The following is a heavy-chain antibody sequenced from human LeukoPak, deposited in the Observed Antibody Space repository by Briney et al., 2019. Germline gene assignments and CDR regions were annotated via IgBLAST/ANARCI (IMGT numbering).Heavy chain of an antibody. CDR2: INHSGST. CDR1: GGSFSGYY. D-gene: IGHD2-2*02. CDR3: ARAEYCSSTSCYTVKYYFDY. J-gene: IGHJ4*02. Sequence: SDTLSLTCAVYGGSFSGYYWSWIRQPPEKGLEWIGEINHSGSTNYNPSLKSRVTISVDTSKNQFSLKLSSVTAADTAVYYCARAEYCSSTSCYTVKYYFDYWGQGTLVTVSS. V-gene: IGHV4-34*01.